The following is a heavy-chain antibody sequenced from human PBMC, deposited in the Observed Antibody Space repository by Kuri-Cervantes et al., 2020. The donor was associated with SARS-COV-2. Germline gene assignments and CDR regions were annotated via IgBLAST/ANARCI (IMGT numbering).Heavy chain of an antibody. V-gene: IGHV1-2*02. Sequence: ASVKVSCKASGYTFTGYYMHWVRQAPGQGLEWMGWINPNSGGTNYAQKFQGRVTMTRDTSISTAYMELSRLRSDDTAVYYCATPSYYDSSGSYDAFDIWSQGTMVTVSS. CDR3: ATPSYYDSSGSYDAFDI. CDR1: GYTFTGYY. J-gene: IGHJ3*02. CDR2: INPNSGGT. D-gene: IGHD3-22*01.